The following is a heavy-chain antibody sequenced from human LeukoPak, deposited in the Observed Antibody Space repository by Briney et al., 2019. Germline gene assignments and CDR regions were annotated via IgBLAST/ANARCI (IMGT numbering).Heavy chain of an antibody. Sequence: SETLSLTCTVSGGSISSYYWSWIRQPPGKGLEWIGYIYTSGSTNYNPSLKSRVTISVDTSKNQFSLKLSSMTAADTAVYYCASSYYYDSSGYYVSALHAFDIWGQGTMVTVSS. CDR1: GGSISSYY. J-gene: IGHJ3*02. CDR2: IYTSGST. CDR3: ASSYYYDSSGYYVSALHAFDI. D-gene: IGHD3-22*01. V-gene: IGHV4-4*09.